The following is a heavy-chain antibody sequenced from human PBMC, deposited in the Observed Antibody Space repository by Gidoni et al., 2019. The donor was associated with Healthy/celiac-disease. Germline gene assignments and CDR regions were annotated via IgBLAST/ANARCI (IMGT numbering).Heavy chain of an antibody. CDR1: GYTFTGYY. Sequence: QVQLVQSGAEVKKPGASVKVSCKASGYTFTGYYMHWVRQAPGQGLEWMGWINPNSCGTNYAQKFQGRVTMTRDTSISTAYMELSRLRSDDTAVYYCARVASPQNWYFDLWGRGTLVTVSS. V-gene: IGHV1-2*02. CDR2: INPNSCGT. J-gene: IGHJ2*01. CDR3: ARVASPQNWYFDL.